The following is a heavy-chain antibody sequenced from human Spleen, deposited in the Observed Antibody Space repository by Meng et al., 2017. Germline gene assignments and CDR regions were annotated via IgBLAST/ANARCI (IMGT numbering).Heavy chain of an antibody. J-gene: IGHJ6*02. CDR3: ASGPGYCSGGSCYYYYGMDV. CDR1: GFTFSSYS. CDR2: ISSSSSYI. D-gene: IGHD2-15*01. Sequence: GESLKISCAASGFTFSSYSMNWVRQAPGKGLEWVSSISSSSSYIYYADSVKGRFTISRDNAKNSLYLQMNSLRAEDTAVYYCASGPGYCSGGSCYYYYGMDVRGQGTTVTVSS. V-gene: IGHV3-21*01.